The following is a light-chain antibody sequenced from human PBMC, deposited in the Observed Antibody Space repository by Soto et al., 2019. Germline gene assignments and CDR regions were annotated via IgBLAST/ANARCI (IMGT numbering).Light chain of an antibody. CDR1: QSVSSF. Sequence: ETVLTQSPATLSWSPGERATLSCRASQSVSSFLAWYQQKPGQAPRLLIYDAFNRATGIPTRFSGSGSGTDFTLTISSLEPEDFAVYYCQQRTTWPLIFTFGPGTKVDIK. V-gene: IGKV3-11*01. CDR2: DAF. CDR3: QQRTTWPLIFT. J-gene: IGKJ3*01.